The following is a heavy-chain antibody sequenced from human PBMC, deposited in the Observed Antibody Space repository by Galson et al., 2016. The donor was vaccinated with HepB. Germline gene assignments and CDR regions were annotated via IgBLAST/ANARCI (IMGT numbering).Heavy chain of an antibody. Sequence: SLRLSCAASGLTFSREWMTWVRQAPGKGLEWVANIKEDGSEKNYVDSVKGRFTISRDNAKNSPYLQMSSLRAEDTALYYCARDFTQHYSGSWYDALDIWGQGTMVTVSS. V-gene: IGHV3-7*04. CDR2: IKEDGSEK. J-gene: IGHJ3*02. D-gene: IGHD6-13*01. CDR3: ARDFTQHYSGSWYDALDI. CDR1: GLTFSREW.